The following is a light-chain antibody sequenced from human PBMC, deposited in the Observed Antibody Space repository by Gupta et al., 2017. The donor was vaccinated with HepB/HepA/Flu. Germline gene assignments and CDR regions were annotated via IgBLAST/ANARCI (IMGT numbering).Light chain of an antibody. CDR2: LGS. Sequence: DIVMTQSPLSLPVTPGEPASISCRSSQSLLHSNGYNYLDWYVQKSGQSPQLLIYLGSNRASGVPDRFSGSGSGTDFILKISRVEAEDVGVYYCMQALQTPRTFGQGTKVEIK. CDR1: QSLLHSNGYNY. CDR3: MQALQTPRT. J-gene: IGKJ1*01. V-gene: IGKV2-28*01.